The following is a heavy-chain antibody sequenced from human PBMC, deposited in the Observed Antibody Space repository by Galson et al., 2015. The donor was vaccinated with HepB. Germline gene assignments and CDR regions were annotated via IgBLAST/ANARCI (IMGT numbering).Heavy chain of an antibody. V-gene: IGHV1-69*13. J-gene: IGHJ3*02. Sequence: SVKVSCKASGGTFSSYAISWVRQAPGQGPEWMGGIIPIFGTTNYAQKFKGRVTITADESTSTAYMELSSLRSEDTAVYYCARDPPYCSGGICSDAFDIWGQGTMVTVSS. CDR3: ARDPPYCSGGICSDAFDI. CDR2: IIPIFGTT. CDR1: GGTFSSYA. D-gene: IGHD2-15*01.